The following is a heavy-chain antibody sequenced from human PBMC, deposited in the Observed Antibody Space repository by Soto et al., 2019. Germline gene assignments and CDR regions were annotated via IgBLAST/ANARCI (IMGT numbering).Heavy chain of an antibody. Sequence: GGSLRLSCADAGFTFSSYWMSWVRQAPGKGLEWVANIKQDGSEKYYVDSVKGRFTISRDNAKNSLYLQMNSLRAEDTAVYYCARDCSSTSCPHYDAFDVWGQGTMVTVSS. V-gene: IGHV3-7*01. CDR2: IKQDGSEK. CDR3: ARDCSSTSCPHYDAFDV. D-gene: IGHD2-2*01. CDR1: GFTFSSYW. J-gene: IGHJ3*01.